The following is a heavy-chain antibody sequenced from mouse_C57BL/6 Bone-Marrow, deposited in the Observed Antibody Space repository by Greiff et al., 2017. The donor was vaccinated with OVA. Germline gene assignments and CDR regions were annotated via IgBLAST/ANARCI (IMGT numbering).Heavy chain of an antibody. CDR2: ISSGGDSI. CDR3: TRLLDAMDY. CDR1: GFTFSSYA. J-gene: IGHJ4*01. D-gene: IGHD2-1*01. Sequence: EVNVVESGEGLVKPGGSLKLSCAASGFTFSSYAMSWVRQTPEKRLEWVAYISSGGDSIYYADTVKGRFTISRDNARNTLYLQMSSLKSEDTAMYYCTRLLDAMDYWGQGTSVTVSS. V-gene: IGHV5-9-1*02.